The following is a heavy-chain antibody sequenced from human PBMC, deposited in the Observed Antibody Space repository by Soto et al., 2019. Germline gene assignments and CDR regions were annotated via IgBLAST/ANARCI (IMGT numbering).Heavy chain of an antibody. J-gene: IGHJ5*02. CDR2: VYSTGTT. CDR1: CGSIRNYY. V-gene: IGHV4-4*07. Sequence: SETLSLTCTVSCGSIRNYYWSWIRQPAGKGLEWIGRVYSTGTTNYNPSLRSRVAMSVDTSKNQFSLRLDSVTAADTATYFCARDEYYDSNNWFEHWGLGTLVTV. CDR3: ARDEYYDSNNWFEH. D-gene: IGHD3-22*01.